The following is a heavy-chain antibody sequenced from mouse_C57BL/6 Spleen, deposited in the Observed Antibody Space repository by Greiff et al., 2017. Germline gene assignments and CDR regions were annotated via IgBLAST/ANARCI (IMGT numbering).Heavy chain of an antibody. CDR2: LDPENGDT. CDR1: GFNIKDDY. Sequence: VQLQQSGAELVRPGASVKLSCTASGFNIKDDYMHWVKQRPEQGLEWIGWLDPENGDTEYASKFQGKATITADTSSNTAYLQLSSLTSEDTAVYYCTRYYGSSSYWYFDVWGTGTTVTVSS. V-gene: IGHV14-4*01. CDR3: TRYYGSSSYWYFDV. D-gene: IGHD1-1*01. J-gene: IGHJ1*03.